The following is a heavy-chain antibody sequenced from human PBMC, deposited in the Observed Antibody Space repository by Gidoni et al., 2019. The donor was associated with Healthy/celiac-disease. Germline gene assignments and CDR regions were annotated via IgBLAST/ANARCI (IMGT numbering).Heavy chain of an antibody. CDR1: GFTFDDYA. Sequence: EVQLVESGGGLVQPGRSLRLSCAASGFTFDDYALHWVRQAPGKGLELVSGISWNSGSIGYADSVKGRFTISRDNAKNSLYLQMNSLRAEDTALYYCAKKGRYCSGGSCYHNYFDYWGQGTLVTVSS. CDR2: ISWNSGSI. D-gene: IGHD2-15*01. CDR3: AKKGRYCSGGSCYHNYFDY. V-gene: IGHV3-9*01. J-gene: IGHJ4*02.